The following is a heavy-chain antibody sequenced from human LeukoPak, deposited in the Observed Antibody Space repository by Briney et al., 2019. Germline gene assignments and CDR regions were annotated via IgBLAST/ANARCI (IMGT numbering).Heavy chain of an antibody. Sequence: GGSLRLSCAVSGFTFSIYWMSWLRQTPGKGLEWVAHIKQDGSEKYYVDAVKGRFTISRDNAKNSLYLQMNSLAAEDTALYYCASWHSSAWTNYWGQGTLVTVSS. V-gene: IGHV3-7*01. D-gene: IGHD6-19*01. J-gene: IGHJ4*02. CDR1: GFTFSIYW. CDR2: IKQDGSEK. CDR3: ASWHSSAWTNY.